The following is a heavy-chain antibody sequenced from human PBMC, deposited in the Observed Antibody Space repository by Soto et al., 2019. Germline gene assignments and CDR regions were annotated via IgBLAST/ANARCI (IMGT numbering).Heavy chain of an antibody. CDR2: INEDGSEK. CDR1: GFTFSNYW. CDR3: ARDRNVSY. J-gene: IGHJ4*02. Sequence: EVQLVESGGGLVQPGESPRLSCAVSGFTFSNYWMSWVRQAPGKGLEWVANINEDGSEKYSVDSVKGRFTISRDNANNSLYLQMNSLRAEDTAVYYCARDRNVSYWGQGTLVTVSS. V-gene: IGHV3-7*01. D-gene: IGHD2-8*01.